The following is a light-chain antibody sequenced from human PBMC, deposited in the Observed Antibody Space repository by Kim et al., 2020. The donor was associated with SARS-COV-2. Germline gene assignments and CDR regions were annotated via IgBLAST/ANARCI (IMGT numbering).Light chain of an antibody. J-gene: IGLJ1*01. CDR1: SGSIASNY. CDR3: HSYDTSNQV. V-gene: IGLV6-57*04. Sequence: NFMLTQPHSVSESPGKTVTISCTRSSGSIASNYVQWYQQRPGSAPNIVIYEDNQRPSGVPDRFSGSIDSSSNSASLIISGLETADEADYYCHSYDTSNQVFGTGTKVTVL. CDR2: EDN.